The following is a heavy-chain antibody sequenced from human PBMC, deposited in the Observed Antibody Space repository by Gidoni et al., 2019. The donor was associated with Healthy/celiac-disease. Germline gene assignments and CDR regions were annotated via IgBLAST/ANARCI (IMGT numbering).Heavy chain of an antibody. Sequence: QLQLQESGPGLVKPAETVSLTCTVPGGSISSSSYYWGWIRQPPGTGLEWIGSIYYSGSTYYNPSLKIRVNISVDTSKNQFSLKLSSVTAADTAVYYCARQPDSSGYYYYYYGMDVWGQGTTVTVSS. CDR2: IYYSGST. D-gene: IGHD3-22*01. CDR1: GGSISSSSYY. V-gene: IGHV4-39*01. CDR3: ARQPDSSGYYYYYYGMDV. J-gene: IGHJ6*02.